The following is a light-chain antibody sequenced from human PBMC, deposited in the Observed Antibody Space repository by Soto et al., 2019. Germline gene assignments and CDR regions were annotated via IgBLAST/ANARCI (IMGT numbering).Light chain of an antibody. CDR3: QQYYTTPYT. Sequence: DIVMTQAPDSLAVSLGERATINCKSSQSVLYSSNNKNYLGWYQHKPGQPPKLLIYWASTRESGVPDRLSGSGSGAAFSLTTSSLQAEDVAVYYCQQYYTTPYTFGQGTKLEIK. CDR2: WAS. V-gene: IGKV4-1*01. J-gene: IGKJ2*01. CDR1: QSVLYSSNNKNY.